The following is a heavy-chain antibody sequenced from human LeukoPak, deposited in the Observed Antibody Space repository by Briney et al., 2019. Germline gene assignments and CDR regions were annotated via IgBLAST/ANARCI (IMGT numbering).Heavy chain of an antibody. V-gene: IGHV1-18*01. D-gene: IGHD1-26*01. CDR3: ARRGGSYSHSDF. CDR1: GYTFSSYG. CDR2: VSAFNGNT. J-gene: IGHJ4*02. Sequence: ASVKVSCKASGYTFSSYGIIWVRQAPGQGLEWMGWVSAFNGNTDYAPKLQGRVTMTTDTSTTTAYMELTSLTSDDTAVYYCARRGGSYSHSDFWGQGTLVTVSS.